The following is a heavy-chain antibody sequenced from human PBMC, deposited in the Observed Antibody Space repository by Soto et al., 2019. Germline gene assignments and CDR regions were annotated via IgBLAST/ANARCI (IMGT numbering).Heavy chain of an antibody. CDR3: ARDQYCSGGSCYSPLARSGMDV. J-gene: IGHJ6*02. CDR2: IYYSGST. CDR1: GGSISSGGYY. V-gene: IGHV4-31*03. Sequence: PPETLSLTCTVSGGSISSGGYYWSWIRQHPGKGLEWIGYIYYSGSTYYNPSLKSRVTISVDTSKNQFSLKLSSVTAADTAVYYCARDQYCSGGSCYSPLARSGMDVWGQGTTVTVSS. D-gene: IGHD2-15*01.